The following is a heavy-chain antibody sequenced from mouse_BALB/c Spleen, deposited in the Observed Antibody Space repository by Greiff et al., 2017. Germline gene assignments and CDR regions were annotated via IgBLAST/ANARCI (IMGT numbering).Heavy chain of an antibody. D-gene: IGHD2-12*01. V-gene: IGHV1-9*01. CDR1: GYTFSSYW. CDR2: ILPGSGST. Sequence: QVQLQQSGAELMKPGASVKISCKATGYTFSSYWIEWVKQRPGHGLEWIGEILPGSGSTNYNEKFKGKATFTADTSSNTAYMQLSSLTSEDSAVYYCARSRREGLYYYAMDYWGQGTSVTVSS. J-gene: IGHJ4*01. CDR3: ARSRREGLYYYAMDY.